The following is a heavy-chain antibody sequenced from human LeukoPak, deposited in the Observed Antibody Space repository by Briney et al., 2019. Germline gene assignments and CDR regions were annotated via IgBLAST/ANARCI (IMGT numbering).Heavy chain of an antibody. CDR2: IYSTGST. D-gene: IGHD3-3*01. CDR3: ARGLYEYYFDY. Sequence: SETLSLTCTVSGVSIRNYYWNWIRQPAGKGLEWMGRIYSTGSTKYNPSLKSRVTMSVDTSKNQFSLKLRSVTAADTTVYYCARGLYEYYFDYWGQGTLVTVSS. V-gene: IGHV4-4*07. J-gene: IGHJ4*02. CDR1: GVSIRNYY.